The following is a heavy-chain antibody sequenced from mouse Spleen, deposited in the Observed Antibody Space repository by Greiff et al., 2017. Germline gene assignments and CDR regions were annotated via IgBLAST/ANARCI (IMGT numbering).Heavy chain of an antibody. J-gene: IGHJ1*01. D-gene: IGHD4-1*01. CDR2: ISSGGSYT. V-gene: IGHV5-9-1*01. CDR3: AREGLGLYWYFDV. CDR1: GFTFSSYA. Sequence: EVKLVESGGGLVKPGGSLKLSCAASGFTFSSYAMSWVRQTPEKRLEWVATISSGGSYTYYPDSVKGRFTISRDNAKNTLYLQMSSLRSEDTAMYYCAREGLGLYWYFDVWGAGTTVTVSS.